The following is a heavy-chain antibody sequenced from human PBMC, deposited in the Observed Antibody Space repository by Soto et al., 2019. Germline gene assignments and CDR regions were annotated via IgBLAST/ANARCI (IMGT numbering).Heavy chain of an antibody. CDR1: GYIFTGYY. Sequence: ASVKVSCKASGYIFTGYYMHWVRQAPGQGLEWMGWINPNSGDTNYTQKFQGWVTMTRDTSISTAYMELSRLRSDDTAVYYCATSRISIAVAGETEYYFDYWGQGTLVTVSA. CDR3: ATSRISIAVAGETEYYFDY. V-gene: IGHV1-2*04. J-gene: IGHJ4*02. D-gene: IGHD6-19*01. CDR2: INPNSGDT.